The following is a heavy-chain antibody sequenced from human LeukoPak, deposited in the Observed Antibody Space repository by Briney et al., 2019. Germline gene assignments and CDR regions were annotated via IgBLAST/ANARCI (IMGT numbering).Heavy chain of an antibody. D-gene: IGHD6-19*01. CDR1: GFTFSSYS. V-gene: IGHV3-21*01. Sequence: GGSLRLSCAASGFTFSSYSMSWVRQAPGKGLEWVSSISSRSGYIYYGDSVKGRFAISRDNAKNSLYLQMNTLRAEDTAVYYCASFDSSGWHYFDYWGQGTLVTVSA. J-gene: IGHJ4*02. CDR3: ASFDSSGWHYFDY. CDR2: ISSRSGYI.